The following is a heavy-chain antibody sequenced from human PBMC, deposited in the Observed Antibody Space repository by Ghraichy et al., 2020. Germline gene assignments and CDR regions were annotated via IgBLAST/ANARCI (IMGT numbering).Heavy chain of an antibody. CDR2: IYPSDSDT. D-gene: IGHD3-3*01. J-gene: IGHJ4*02. CDR1: GYSFTSYW. Sequence: GESLNISCKGSGYSFTSYWIGWVRQMPGKGLEWMGIIYPSDSDTRYSPSFQGQVTISADKSISTAYLPWSSLKASDTAMYYCARLYYDFWSGYSLPFGGENYFDYWGQGTLVTVSS. V-gene: IGHV5-51*01. CDR3: ARLYYDFWSGYSLPFGGENYFDY.